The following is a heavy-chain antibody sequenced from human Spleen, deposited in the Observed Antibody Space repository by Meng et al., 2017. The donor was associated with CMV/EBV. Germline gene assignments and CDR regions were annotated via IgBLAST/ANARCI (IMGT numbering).Heavy chain of an antibody. CDR1: GGSFNAYY. Sequence: SETLSLTCTVYGGSFNAYYYNWFRQAPGKGLEWIGEINHSGGTNYNPSHKSRVTISVDKSKNQFSLRLTSVTAADTAVYYCARGGLRGSHFDYWGQGTLVTVSS. CDR2: INHSGGT. J-gene: IGHJ4*02. CDR3: ARGGLRGSHFDY. V-gene: IGHV4-34*01. D-gene: IGHD3/OR15-3a*01.